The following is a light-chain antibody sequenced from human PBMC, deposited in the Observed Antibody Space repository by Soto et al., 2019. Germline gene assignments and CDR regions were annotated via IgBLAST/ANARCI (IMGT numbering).Light chain of an antibody. V-gene: IGLV1-44*01. CDR3: ASWDASLKGWV. CDR1: RSNIGGNT. Sequence: QAVVTQPPSASGTPGQRVTISCSGSRSNIGGNTVNWYQLLPGAAPKLLIYSNDQRPSGVPDRFSGSKSGTSASLAISGLQSEDEADYSCASWDASLKGWVFGGGTKVTVL. CDR2: SND. J-gene: IGLJ3*02.